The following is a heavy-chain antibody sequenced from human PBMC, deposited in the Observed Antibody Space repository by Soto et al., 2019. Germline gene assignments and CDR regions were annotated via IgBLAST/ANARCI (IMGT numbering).Heavy chain of an antibody. CDR3: ARGYPKPTYYYDSSGYYYGY. CDR1: GGSFSCYY. Sequence: QVQPQPWGAGLLKASETLSLTCAVYGGSFSCYYWSWIRQPPGKGLEWIGEINHSGSTNYNPSLKSRVTISVDTSKNQFSLKLSSVTAADTAVYYCARGYPKPTYYYDSSGYYYGYWGQGTLVTVSS. D-gene: IGHD3-22*01. J-gene: IGHJ4*02. V-gene: IGHV4-34*01. CDR2: INHSGST.